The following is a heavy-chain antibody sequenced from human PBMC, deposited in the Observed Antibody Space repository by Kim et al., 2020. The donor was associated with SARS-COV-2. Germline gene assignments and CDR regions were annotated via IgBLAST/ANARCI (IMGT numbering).Heavy chain of an antibody. D-gene: IGHD3-22*01. J-gene: IGHJ4*02. CDR3: ARGRARNYYDSSGYGPLRY. Sequence: SETLSLTCTVSGGSISSGGYYWSWIRQHPGKGLEWIGYIYYSGSTYYNPSLKSRVTISVDTSKNQFSLKLSSVTAADTAVYYCARGRARNYYDSSGYGPLRYWGQGTLVTVSS. CDR2: IYYSGST. CDR1: GGSISSGGYY. V-gene: IGHV4-31*03.